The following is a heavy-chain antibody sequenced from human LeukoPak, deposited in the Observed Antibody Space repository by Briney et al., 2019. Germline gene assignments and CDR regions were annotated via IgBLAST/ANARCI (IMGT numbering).Heavy chain of an antibody. J-gene: IGHJ4*02. CDR1: CGSISNYY. Sequence: SETLSLTCTVCCGSISNYYWNWLRQPPGKGVEWIGYLYYTGSTTYNPSLKSRVTISVDMSTNQFSLNPSSLTAAAAAVYYCARGPRTIFGSYYFDSWGQGILVTVSS. CDR2: LYYTGST. CDR3: ARGPRTIFGSYYFDS. V-gene: IGHV4-59*01. D-gene: IGHD3-3*01.